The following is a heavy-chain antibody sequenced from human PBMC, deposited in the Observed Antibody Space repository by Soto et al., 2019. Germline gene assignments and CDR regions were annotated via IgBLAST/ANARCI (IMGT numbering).Heavy chain of an antibody. J-gene: IGHJ4*02. CDR3: ARGQLLDNS. CDR1: GGSFSNYH. V-gene: IGHV4-34*01. Sequence: QVQLQQWGAGLLKPSETLSLTCAVYGGSFSNYHWSWIRQPPGKGLEWIGEINPRGRTNYIPSLKSRVTISVDTSKNQVSLKLNSVTAADTAIYYCARGQLLDNSWGQGTLVTVSS. CDR2: INPRGRT. D-gene: IGHD6-19*01.